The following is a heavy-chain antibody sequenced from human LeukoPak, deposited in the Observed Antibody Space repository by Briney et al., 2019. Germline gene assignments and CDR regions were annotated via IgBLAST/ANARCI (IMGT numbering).Heavy chain of an antibody. CDR1: DGSISSYY. D-gene: IGHD5-24*01. CDR2: IYYSGST. CDR3: ARNRMATIVHDAYDI. V-gene: IGHV4-59*01. J-gene: IGHJ3*02. Sequence: SETLSFTCTVSDGSISSYYWSWIRQPPGKGLEWIGYIYYSGSTNYNPSLKSRVTISVDTSKNQFSLKLSSVTAADTAVYYCARNRMATIVHDAYDIWGQGTMITVSS.